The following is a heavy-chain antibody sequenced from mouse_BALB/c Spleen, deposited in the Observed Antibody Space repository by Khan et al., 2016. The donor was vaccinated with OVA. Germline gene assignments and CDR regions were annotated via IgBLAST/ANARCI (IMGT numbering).Heavy chain of an antibody. J-gene: IGHJ3*01. V-gene: IGHV1-4*01. D-gene: IGHD2-14*01. CDR1: GYTFTTYT. CDR2: INPSNGYT. CDR3: AREGAYYRSDGWFSY. Sequence: QVQLQQSGAELARPGASVKMSCKASGYTFTTYTMHWVKQRPGQGLEWIGYINPSNGYTNYNQKLKDKSTLTADTSSSTAYMQLSSLTSDYSAVYYCAREGAYYRSDGWFSYWGQGTRVTVSA.